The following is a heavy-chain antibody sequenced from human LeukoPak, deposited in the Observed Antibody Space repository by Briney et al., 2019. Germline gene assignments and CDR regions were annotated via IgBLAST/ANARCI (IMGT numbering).Heavy chain of an antibody. D-gene: IGHD2-15*01. J-gene: IGHJ6*02. Sequence: ASVKVSCKASGYTFTSYYMHWVRQAPGQGLGWMGIINPSGGSTSYAQKFQGWVTMTRDTSISTAYMELSRLRSDDTAVYYCARSGYCSGGSCYSVGYYYYGMDVWGQGTTVTVSS. CDR2: INPSGGST. V-gene: IGHV1-46*01. CDR3: ARSGYCSGGSCYSVGYYYYGMDV. CDR1: GYTFTSYY.